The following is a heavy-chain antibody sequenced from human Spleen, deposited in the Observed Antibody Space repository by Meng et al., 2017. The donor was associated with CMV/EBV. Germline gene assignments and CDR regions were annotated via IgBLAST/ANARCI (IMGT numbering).Heavy chain of an antibody. CDR3: TSSGYYYYNGMDV. Sequence: ETLSLTCTVSGGSLSSYFWSWIRQPPGKGLEWVSIIYSGGSTYYADSVKGRFTISRDNSKNTLYLQMNSLRAEDTAVYYCTSSGYYYYNGMDVWGQGTTVTVSS. D-gene: IGHD6-19*01. CDR2: IYSGGST. CDR1: GGSLSSYF. V-gene: IGHV3-53*01. J-gene: IGHJ6*02.